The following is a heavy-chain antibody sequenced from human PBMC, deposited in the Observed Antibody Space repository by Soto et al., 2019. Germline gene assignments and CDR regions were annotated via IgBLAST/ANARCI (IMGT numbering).Heavy chain of an antibody. V-gene: IGHV3-49*03. CDR1: GFTFGDYA. J-gene: IGHJ5*02. CDR3: ISEREYNWNTNWFGP. Sequence: PGGSLRLSCTASGFTFGDYAMGWFRQAPGKGLEWVGFIRSNAYGGTTEYAASVKGRFTISRDDSKSIAYLHMNSLKTEDTAVYYCISEREYNWNTNWFGPWGQGTLVTVSS. D-gene: IGHD1-20*01. CDR2: IRSNAYGGTT.